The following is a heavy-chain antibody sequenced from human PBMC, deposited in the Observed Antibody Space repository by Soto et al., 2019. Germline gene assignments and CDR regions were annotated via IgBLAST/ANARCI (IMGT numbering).Heavy chain of an antibody. CDR3: ARDFYGDYEGYFDY. CDR2: ISYDGSNK. CDR1: GFTFSSYA. Sequence: QVQLVKSGGGVVQPGRSLRLSCAASGFTFSSYAMHWVRQAPGKGLEWVAVISYDGSNKYYADSVKGRFTISRDNSKNTLYLQMNSLRAEDTAVYYCARDFYGDYEGYFDYWGQGTLVTVSS. V-gene: IGHV3-30-3*01. J-gene: IGHJ4*02. D-gene: IGHD4-17*01.